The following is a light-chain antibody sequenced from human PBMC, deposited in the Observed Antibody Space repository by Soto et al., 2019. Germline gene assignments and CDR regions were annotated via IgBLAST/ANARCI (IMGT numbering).Light chain of an antibody. Sequence: QSALAQPASVSGSPGQSITISCTGTSSDVGGYNYVSWYRQHPGKAPKLMIYDVSNRPSGVSNRFSGSKSGNTASLTISGLQAEDEADYYCSSYTSSSTPNDVFGTGTKVTVL. CDR3: SSYTSSSTPNDV. V-gene: IGLV2-14*01. J-gene: IGLJ1*01. CDR2: DVS. CDR1: SSDVGGYNY.